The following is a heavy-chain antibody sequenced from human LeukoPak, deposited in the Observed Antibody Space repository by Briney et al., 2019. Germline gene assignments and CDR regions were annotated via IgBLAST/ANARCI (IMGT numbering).Heavy chain of an antibody. Sequence: GSLRLSCAASGFTFSSYAMHWVRQAPGKGLEWVAVISYDGSNKYYADSVKGRFTISRDNSKNTLYLQMNSLRAEDTAVYYCARSIVVVPAVGDYWGQGTLVTVSS. J-gene: IGHJ4*02. V-gene: IGHV3-30*04. CDR3: ARSIVVVPAVGDY. CDR2: ISYDGSNK. CDR1: GFTFSSYA. D-gene: IGHD2-2*01.